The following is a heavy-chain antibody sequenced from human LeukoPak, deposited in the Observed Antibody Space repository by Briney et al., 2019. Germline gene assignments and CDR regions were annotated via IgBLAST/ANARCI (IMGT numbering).Heavy chain of an antibody. J-gene: IGHJ5*02. Sequence: SETLSLTCAVYGGSFSGYYWSWIRQPPGKGLEWIGEINHSGSTNYNPSLKSRVTISVDTSKNQFSLKLSSVTAADTAVYYCAREGGVYCSSTSCYNWFDPWGQGTLVTVSS. CDR3: AREGGVYCSSTSCYNWFDP. CDR2: INHSGST. CDR1: GGSFSGYY. D-gene: IGHD2-2*01. V-gene: IGHV4-34*01.